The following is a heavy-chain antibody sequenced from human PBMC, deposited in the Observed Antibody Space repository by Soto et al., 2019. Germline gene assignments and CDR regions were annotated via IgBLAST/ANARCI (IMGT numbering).Heavy chain of an antibody. Sequence: QVQLQQWGAGLLKPSETLSLTCAVYGGSFSGYYWSWIRQPPGKGLEWIGEINHSGSTNYNPSLKSRVTISVDTSKNQFSLKLSSVTAADTAVYYCSRAPGCNGGYYFAYWGQGTLVTVSS. CDR3: SRAPGCNGGYYFAY. J-gene: IGHJ4*02. CDR1: GGSFSGYY. V-gene: IGHV4-34*01. D-gene: IGHD2-15*01. CDR2: INHSGST.